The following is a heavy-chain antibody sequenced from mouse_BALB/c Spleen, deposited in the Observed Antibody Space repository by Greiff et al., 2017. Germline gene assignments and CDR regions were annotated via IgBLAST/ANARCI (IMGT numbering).Heavy chain of an antibody. J-gene: IGHJ3*01. CDR2: IWSGGST. D-gene: IGHD1-3*01. Sequence: VQLQESGPGLVQPSQSLSITCTVSGFSLTSYGVHWVRQSPGKGLEWLGVIWSGGSTDYNAAFISRLSISKDNSKSQVFFKMNSLQANDTAIYYCASRKSFAYWGQGTLVTVSA. CDR1: GFSLTSYG. CDR3: ASRKSFAY. V-gene: IGHV2-2*02.